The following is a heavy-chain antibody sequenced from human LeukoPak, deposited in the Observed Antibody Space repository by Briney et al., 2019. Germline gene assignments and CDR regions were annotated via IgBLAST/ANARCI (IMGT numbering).Heavy chain of an antibody. J-gene: IGHJ4*02. CDR2: ISPDGSTT. V-gene: IGHV3-74*03. Sequence: PGGSLRLSCAASGFTFSRYWMHWVRQAPGKGLMWVSRISPDGSTTLYADSVKGRFTISRDNAKNTLYLQMNSLTAEDTAVYYCASRTATTFDYWGQGSLVTVSS. CDR3: ASRTATTFDY. CDR1: GFTFSRYW. D-gene: IGHD4-17*01.